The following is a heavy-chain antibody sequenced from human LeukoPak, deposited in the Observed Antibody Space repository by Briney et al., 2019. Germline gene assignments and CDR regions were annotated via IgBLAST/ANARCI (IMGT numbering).Heavy chain of an antibody. J-gene: IGHJ6*03. CDR1: GYTFTSYY. D-gene: IGHD6-13*01. V-gene: IGHV1-46*01. CDR3: ARGGAAAYYYYYYMDV. Sequence: ASVKVSCKASGYTFTSYYMHWVRQAPGQGLEWMGIINPSGGSTSYAQKFQGRVTMTRDMSTSTVYMELSSLRSEDTAVYYCARGGAAAYYYYYYMDVWGKGTTVTVSS. CDR2: INPSGGST.